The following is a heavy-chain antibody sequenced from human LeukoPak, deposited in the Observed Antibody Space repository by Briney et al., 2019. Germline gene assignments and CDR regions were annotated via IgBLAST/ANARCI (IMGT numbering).Heavy chain of an antibody. V-gene: IGHV3-74*01. CDR1: GFTFSSYW. CDR2: INSDDSRI. D-gene: IGHD6-13*01. Sequence: PGGSLRLSCAASGFTFSSYWMHWVRQVPGKGPVWVSRINSDDSRINYADSVKGRFTISRDNAKNTLYLEMNSLGAEDTAVYHCARGLSSRWYNGMDVWGQGTTVAVSS. CDR3: ARGLSSRWYNGMDV. J-gene: IGHJ6*02.